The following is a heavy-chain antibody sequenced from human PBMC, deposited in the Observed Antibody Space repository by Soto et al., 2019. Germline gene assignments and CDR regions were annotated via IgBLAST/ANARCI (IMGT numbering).Heavy chain of an antibody. D-gene: IGHD6-13*01. Sequence: SETLSLTCAVYGGSISGYYWSWIRQPPGRGLEWIGEINHSGSTNYNPSLKSRVTISVDTSKNQFSLKMSSVTAADTGVYYCARGHSSSWFASPRFDLWGQGALVPVSS. V-gene: IGHV4-34*01. CDR3: ARGHSSSWFASPRFDL. CDR1: GGSISGYY. CDR2: INHSGST. J-gene: IGHJ5*02.